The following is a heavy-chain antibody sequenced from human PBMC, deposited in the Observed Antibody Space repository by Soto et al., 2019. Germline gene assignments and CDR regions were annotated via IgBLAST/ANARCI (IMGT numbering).Heavy chain of an antibody. Sequence: QVQLQQWGAGLLKPSETLSLTCAVYGGSFSGYYWSWIRQPPGKGLEWIGEINHSGSTNYNPSLKSRVTISVDTSKNQFSLKLSSVTAADTAVYYCASPVRVAVAGTSRAFDIWGQGTMVTVSS. V-gene: IGHV4-34*01. CDR2: INHSGST. J-gene: IGHJ3*02. CDR3: ASPVRVAVAGTSRAFDI. CDR1: GGSFSGYY. D-gene: IGHD6-19*01.